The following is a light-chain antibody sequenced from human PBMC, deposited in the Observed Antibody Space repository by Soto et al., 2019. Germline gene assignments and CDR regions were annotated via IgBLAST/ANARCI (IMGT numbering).Light chain of an antibody. CDR3: QQFISDPLT. Sequence: AIQLTQSPTSLSASVGDRVTITCRASQGISTALVWYQQKSGKPPQLVIYDASNLESGVPSRFSGSGSGTDFTLTISSLQPEDFATYFCQQFISDPLTFGGGTRVEIK. V-gene: IGKV1-13*02. CDR2: DAS. CDR1: QGISTA. J-gene: IGKJ4*01.